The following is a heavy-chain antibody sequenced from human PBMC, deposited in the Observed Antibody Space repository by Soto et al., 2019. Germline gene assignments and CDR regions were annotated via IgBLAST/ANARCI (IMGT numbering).Heavy chain of an antibody. Sequence: SVKVSCKASGYTFTSYDINWVRQATGQGLEWMGGIIPIFGTANYAQKFQGRVTITADESTSTAYMELSSPRSEDTAVYYCARDQEQQLVNYYYYGMDVWGQGTTVTVSS. CDR1: GYTFTSYD. J-gene: IGHJ6*02. V-gene: IGHV1-69*13. CDR3: ARDQEQQLVNYYYYGMDV. D-gene: IGHD6-13*01. CDR2: IIPIFGTA.